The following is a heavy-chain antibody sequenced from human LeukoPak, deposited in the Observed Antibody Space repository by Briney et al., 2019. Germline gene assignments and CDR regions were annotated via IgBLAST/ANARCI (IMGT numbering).Heavy chain of an antibody. V-gene: IGHV1-69*05. CDR2: IIPIFGTA. CDR1: VGTFSSYA. CDR3: ARERTTVTTDYYYYYYMDV. J-gene: IGHJ6*03. Sequence: GSSVKVSCKPSVGTFSSYAISWVRQAPGQGLEWMGGIIPIFGTANYAQKFQGRVTITTDESTSTAYMELSSLRSEDTAVYYCARERTTVTTDYYYYYYMDVWGKGTTVTVSS. D-gene: IGHD4-17*01.